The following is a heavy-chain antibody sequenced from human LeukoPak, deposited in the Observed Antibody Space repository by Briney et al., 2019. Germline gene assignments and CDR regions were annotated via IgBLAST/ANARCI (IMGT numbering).Heavy chain of an antibody. J-gene: IGHJ5*01. D-gene: IGHD6-19*01. CDR1: GYTFREYG. CDR2: ISTYNGDT. Sequence: ASVNVSCTASGYTFREYGISWVRQAPRQGLEWMAWISTYNGDTEYAQKLHGRFTLTSDASANTVYMELRALTSDDTAVSYCARDPSNTSGWYIWFDFWGQGTLVTVSS. CDR3: ARDPSNTSGWYIWFDF. V-gene: IGHV1-18*04.